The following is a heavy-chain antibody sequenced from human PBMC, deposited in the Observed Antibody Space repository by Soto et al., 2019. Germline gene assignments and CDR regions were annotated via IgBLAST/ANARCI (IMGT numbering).Heavy chain of an antibody. CDR3: ALGYCSGGSCYSGLDNWFDP. V-gene: IGHV4-31*03. Sequence: SETLSLTCTVSGGSISSGGYYWSWIRQHPGKGLEWIGYIYYSGSTYYNPSLKSRVTISVDTSKNQFSLKLSSVTAADTAVYYCALGYCSGGSCYSGLDNWFDPWGQGTLVTVSS. J-gene: IGHJ5*02. D-gene: IGHD2-15*01. CDR1: GGSISSGGYY. CDR2: IYYSGST.